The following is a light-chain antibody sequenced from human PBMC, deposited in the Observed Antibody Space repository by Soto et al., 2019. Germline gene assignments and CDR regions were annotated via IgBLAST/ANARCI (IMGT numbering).Light chain of an antibody. Sequence: QSALTQPASVLGPLGGSFPIPCTGTSSDVGSYTIVSWNQKPPGKPPKLMIYKVIRRPSGVSNRFSGSKSGNTASLTISGLQAEDEADYYCCSYAGSSPVFGGGTKLTVL. CDR2: KVI. CDR1: SSDVGSYTI. V-gene: IGLV2-23*02. CDR3: CSYAGSSPV. J-gene: IGLJ2*01.